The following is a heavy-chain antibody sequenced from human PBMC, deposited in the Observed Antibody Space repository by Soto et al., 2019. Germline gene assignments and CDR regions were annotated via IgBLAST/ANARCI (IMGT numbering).Heavy chain of an antibody. V-gene: IGHV1-18*01. J-gene: IGHJ6*02. CDR1: GYTFTSYA. CDR2: ISAYNGNT. CDR3: ARDRVRLRYFEGMDV. Sequence: GASVKVSCKASGYTFTSYAMHWVRQAPGQRLEWMGWISAYNGNTNYAQKLQGRVTMTTDTSTSTAYMELRSLRSDDTAVYYCARDRVRLRYFEGMDVWGQGTTVT. D-gene: IGHD3-9*01.